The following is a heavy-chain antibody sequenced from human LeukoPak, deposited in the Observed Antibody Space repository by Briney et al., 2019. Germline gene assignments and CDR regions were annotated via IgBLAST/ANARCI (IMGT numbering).Heavy chain of an antibody. CDR1: GGSASSSIYH. CDR3: VRGHGGY. CDR2: TYNGGST. V-gene: IGHV4-61*01. Sequence: SETLSLTCTVSGGSASSSIYHWFWIRQPPGKGLEWIGFTYNGGSTYYNPSLKSRVTIPVDMAKNQFSLKVMSVTAADTAVYYCVRGHGGYWGQGTLVTVSS. J-gene: IGHJ4*02.